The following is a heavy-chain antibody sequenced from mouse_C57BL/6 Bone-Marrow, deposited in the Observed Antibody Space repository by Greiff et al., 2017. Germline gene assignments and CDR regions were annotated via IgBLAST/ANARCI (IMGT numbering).Heavy chain of an antibody. D-gene: IGHD2-4*01. CDR1: GYAFTNYL. J-gene: IGHJ4*01. V-gene: IGHV1-54*01. CDR2: INPGSGGT. CDR3: ARGADYDEGYAMDY. Sequence: VQLQQSGAELVRPGTSVKVSCKASGYAFTNYLIEWVKQRPGQGLEWIGVINPGSGGTNYNEKFKGKATLTADKSSRTADMQLSSLTSEDSAVYFCARGADYDEGYAMDYWGQGTSVTVSS.